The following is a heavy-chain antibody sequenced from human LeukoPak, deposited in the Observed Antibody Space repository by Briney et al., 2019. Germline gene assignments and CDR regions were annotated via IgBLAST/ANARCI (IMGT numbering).Heavy chain of an antibody. CDR3: AREGSLLWFGELAYYFDY. D-gene: IGHD3-10*01. CDR2: IKQDGSEK. CDR1: GFTFSSYW. V-gene: IGHV3-7*01. J-gene: IGHJ4*02. Sequence: GGSLRLSCAASGFTFSSYWMSWVRQAPGKGLEWVANIKQDGSEKYYVDSVKGRFTISRDNAKNSLYLQMNSLRAEDTAVYYCAREGSLLWFGELAYYFDYWGQGTLVTVSS.